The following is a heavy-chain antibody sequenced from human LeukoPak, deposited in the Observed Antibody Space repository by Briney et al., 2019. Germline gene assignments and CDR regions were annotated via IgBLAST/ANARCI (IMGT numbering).Heavy chain of an antibody. CDR1: GYTFTSYG. J-gene: IGHJ4*02. V-gene: IGHV1-18*01. D-gene: IGHD3-10*01. CDR2: ISAYNGNT. CDR3: AREGPADQIWFGERNPTDY. Sequence: ASVKVSCKASGYTFTSYGISWVRQAPGQGLEWMGWISAYNGNTNYAQKLQGRVTMTTDTSTSTAYMELRSLRSDDTAVYYCAREGPADQIWFGERNPTDYWGQGTLVTVSS.